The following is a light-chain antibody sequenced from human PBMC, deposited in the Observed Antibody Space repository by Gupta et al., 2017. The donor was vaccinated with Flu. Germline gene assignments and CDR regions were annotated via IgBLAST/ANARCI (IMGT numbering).Light chain of an antibody. Sequence: QSAPTQPPSVSASPGQSITISCTGTSSDVGGYNYVSWYQQHPDKAPKLIIYEVSPWPSGYSHSFSAYKSRNTPSLTSSGLEGQDADDYYHSSDRSRSNVVFGGGTKLSVL. CDR1: SSDVGGYNY. CDR3: SSDRSRSNVV. J-gene: IGLJ2*01. V-gene: IGLV2-14*01. CDR2: EVS.